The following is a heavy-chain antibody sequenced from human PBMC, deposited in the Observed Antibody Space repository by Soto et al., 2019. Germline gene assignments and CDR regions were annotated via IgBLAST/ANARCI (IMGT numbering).Heavy chain of an antibody. CDR3: ATMKRARLDS. Sequence: QEQVVQSGPAMKEPGSSVKVSCRASGIMSSGYGFSWVRQAPGQGLEWVGRINPTLDSTQYAQNLQGRVSITVDKSTDTAHLEVTSLRLDDTAIYFCATMKRARLDSWGRGTVVTVSS. D-gene: IGHD6-25*01. CDR2: INPTLDST. V-gene: IGHV1-69*09. CDR1: GIMSSGYG. J-gene: IGHJ4*02.